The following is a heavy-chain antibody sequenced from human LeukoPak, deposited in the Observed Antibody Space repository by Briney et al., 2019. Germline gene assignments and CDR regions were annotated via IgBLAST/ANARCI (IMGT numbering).Heavy chain of an antibody. D-gene: IGHD5-18*01. V-gene: IGHV4-38-2*02. Sequence: SETLSLTCTVSGYSISSGYYWGWIRQPPGKGLGWIGSIYHSGSTYYNPSLKSRVTISVDTSKNQFSLKLSSVTAADTAVYYCARSGYSYGYVGDYWGQGTLVTVSS. CDR1: GYSISSGYY. CDR2: IYHSGST. CDR3: ARSGYSYGYVGDY. J-gene: IGHJ4*02.